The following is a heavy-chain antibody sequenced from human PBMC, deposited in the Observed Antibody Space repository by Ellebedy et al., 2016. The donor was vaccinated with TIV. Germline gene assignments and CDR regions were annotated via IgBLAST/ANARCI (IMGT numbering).Heavy chain of an antibody. D-gene: IGHD2-15*01. CDR1: GFTFSSYT. V-gene: IGHV3-64*01. CDR2: ITSGGST. Sequence: GESLKISCAASGFTFSSYTMNWVRQAPGKGLEYVSAITSGGSTYYANSVEGRFTISRDNSKNTLYLQMGSLRSEDMAVYYCARGYCSGGSCRGPGGYWGQGTLVTVSS. J-gene: IGHJ4*02. CDR3: ARGYCSGGSCRGPGGY.